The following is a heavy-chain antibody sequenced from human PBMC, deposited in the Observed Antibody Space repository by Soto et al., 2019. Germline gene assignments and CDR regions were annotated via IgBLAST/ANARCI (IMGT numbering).Heavy chain of an antibody. Sequence: QVQLVQSGAEVKKPGSSVKVSCKASGGTFSSYAISWVRQAPGQGLEWMGGIIPIFGTANYAQKFQGRVTITADESTSTAYMELSSLRSEDTAVYYCASWQSGGGYYYDSSGYHAXYFXXWGQGTLVTVSS. CDR2: IIPIFGTA. V-gene: IGHV1-69*01. CDR1: GGTFSSYA. J-gene: IGHJ4*02. D-gene: IGHD3-22*01. CDR3: ASWQSGGGYYYDSSGYHAXYFXX.